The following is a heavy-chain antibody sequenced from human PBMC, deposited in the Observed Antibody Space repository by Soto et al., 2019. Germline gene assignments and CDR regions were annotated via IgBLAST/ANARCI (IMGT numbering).Heavy chain of an antibody. J-gene: IGHJ4*02. CDR1: GFSPSTSGVG. CDR3: AQAPTTVVTPET. D-gene: IGHD4-17*01. Sequence: ITLKESGPTLEKPTQTLTLTCTFSGFSPSTSGVGVGWIRQPPGKALEWLALIYWDDDKRYSPSLKSRLTITKDTSKNQVVLTMTNMDPVDTATYYCAQAPTTVVTPETWGQGTLVTVSS. CDR2: IYWDDDK. V-gene: IGHV2-5*02.